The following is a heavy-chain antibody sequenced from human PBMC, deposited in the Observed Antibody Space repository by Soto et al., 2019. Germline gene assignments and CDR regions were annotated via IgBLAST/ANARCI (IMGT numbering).Heavy chain of an antibody. Sequence: QVQLVQSGAEVKKPGASVKVSCKASGYTLTSYGISWVRQAPGQGLEWMGWMSAYNGNTDYAQKFQGRVTMTTDTPTSTVYMELTSLRSDDTAVYFCARISGAFDNWGQGTMVTVSS. CDR1: GYTLTSYG. D-gene: IGHD1-26*01. CDR3: ARISGAFDN. CDR2: MSAYNGNT. V-gene: IGHV1-18*01. J-gene: IGHJ3*02.